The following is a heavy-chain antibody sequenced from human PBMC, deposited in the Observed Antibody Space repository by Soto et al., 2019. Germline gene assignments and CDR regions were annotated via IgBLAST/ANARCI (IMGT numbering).Heavy chain of an antibody. J-gene: IGHJ6*02. CDR2: IIPIFGTA. CDR3: AVSYYYGSSGYYYPVKDGMDV. CDR1: GGTFSSYA. D-gene: IGHD3-22*01. V-gene: IGHV1-69*13. Sequence: SVKVSCKASGGTFSSYAISWVRQAPGQGLEWMGGIIPIFGTANYAQKFQGRVTITADESTSTAYMELSSLRSEDTAVYYCAVSYYYGSSGYYYPVKDGMDVWGQGTTVTVSS.